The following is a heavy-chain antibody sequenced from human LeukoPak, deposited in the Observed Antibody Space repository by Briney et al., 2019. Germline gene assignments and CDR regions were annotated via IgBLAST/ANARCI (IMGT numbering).Heavy chain of an antibody. V-gene: IGHV3-23*01. CDR3: ARGAHRAVAGTDWFDP. CDR1: GFTFSSHA. CDR2: AGTGFDT. J-gene: IGHJ5*02. D-gene: IGHD6-19*01. Sequence: GGSLRLSCVASGFTFSSHAMSWVRQAPGKGLEWVSTAGTGFDTYYTDSVKGRFTISRDNSKNTLSLQMNSLRAEDTAVYYCARGAHRAVAGTDWFDPWGQGTLVTVSS.